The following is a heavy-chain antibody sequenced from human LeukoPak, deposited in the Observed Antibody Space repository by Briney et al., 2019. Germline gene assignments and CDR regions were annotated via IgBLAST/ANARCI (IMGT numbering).Heavy chain of an antibody. J-gene: IGHJ6*03. CDR1: GYTLPSYY. D-gene: IGHD3-10*01. V-gene: IGHV1-46*01. CDR3: ARDPNYYGSGISYYMDV. CDR2: INPTGGST. Sequence: ASVKASCKASGYTLPSYYMHWVRQAPGQGLEWMGLINPTGGSTGYAHKFQGRVTMTRDMSTSTDYMELSSMRSEDTAIYYCARDPNYYGSGISYYMDVWGKGTTVTISS.